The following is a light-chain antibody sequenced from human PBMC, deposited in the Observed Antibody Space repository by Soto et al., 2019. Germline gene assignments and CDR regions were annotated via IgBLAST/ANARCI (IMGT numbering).Light chain of an antibody. CDR3: QQYNSYSPWT. CDR1: ETINNW. Sequence: DIQMTQSPSTLPASVGDRVTITCRASETINNWLAWYQHKPGKAPKLLIYDSSNLESGVPSRFSGSGSGTEFTLTISSLQPDDFATYYCQQYNSYSPWTFGQGTKVDI. V-gene: IGKV1-5*01. J-gene: IGKJ1*01. CDR2: DSS.